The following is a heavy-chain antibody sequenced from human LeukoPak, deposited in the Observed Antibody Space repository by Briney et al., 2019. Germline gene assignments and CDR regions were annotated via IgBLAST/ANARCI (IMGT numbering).Heavy chain of an antibody. CDR3: ARLPSPRTLFFDH. Sequence: TDTLSLTCTVSGGSINSYYWGWIRQPPRKGLELIGAIYYSGRAAFNPPLKSRATISVDTPKNQFSVKLSSVPAADTAVYYCARLPSPRTLFFDHWGQGTLVTVS. V-gene: IGHV4-59*08. J-gene: IGHJ4*02. D-gene: IGHD3/OR15-3a*01. CDR1: GGSINSYY. CDR2: IYYSGRA.